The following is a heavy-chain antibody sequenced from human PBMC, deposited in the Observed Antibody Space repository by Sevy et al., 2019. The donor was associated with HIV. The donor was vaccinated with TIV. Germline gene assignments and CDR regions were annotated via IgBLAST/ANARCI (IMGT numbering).Heavy chain of an antibody. CDR2: ITSSGIAL. V-gene: IGHV3-11*01. Sequence: GGSLRLSCTASEFTLSDYYMSWFRQAPGKGLEWISYITSSGIALYYADSVKGRFAISRDNAKNSVYLQMTSLRAEDTALYFCVGRRYSHTYIWSYHFDHWGQGTLVTVSS. CDR3: VGRRYSHTYIWSYHFDH. D-gene: IGHD3-16*01. J-gene: IGHJ4*02. CDR1: EFTLSDYY.